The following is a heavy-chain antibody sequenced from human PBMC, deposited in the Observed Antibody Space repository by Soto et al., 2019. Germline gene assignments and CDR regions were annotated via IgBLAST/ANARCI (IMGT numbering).Heavy chain of an antibody. D-gene: IGHD2-15*01. V-gene: IGHV1-8*02. Sequence: GASVKVSCKASGYTFTSYDINWVRQATGQGLEWMGWMNPNSGSTGSAQKFRGRVAMTRDTSINTAYMELSSLRSDDTAVYYCARGRGYSDGIDYWGQGTLVTVSS. CDR1: GYTFTSYD. CDR2: MNPNSGST. J-gene: IGHJ4*02. CDR3: ARGRGYSDGIDY.